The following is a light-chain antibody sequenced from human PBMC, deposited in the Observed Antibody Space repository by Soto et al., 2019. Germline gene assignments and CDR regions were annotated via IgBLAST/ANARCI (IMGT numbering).Light chain of an antibody. CDR2: AAS. J-gene: IGKJ4*01. Sequence: DIQMTQSPSSLSASVGDRVTITCRSSQGISNYLAWYQQKPGKVPKLLIYAASTLKTGVPSRFRGSGYGTDFTLTITSLQPGDIATYYCQQANSFPLTFGGGTKVDIK. CDR1: QGISNY. CDR3: QQANSFPLT. V-gene: IGKV1-27*01.